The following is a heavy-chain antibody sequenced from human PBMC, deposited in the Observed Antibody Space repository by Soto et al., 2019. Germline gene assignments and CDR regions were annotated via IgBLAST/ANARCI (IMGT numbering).Heavy chain of an antibody. CDR2: IYSGGST. D-gene: IGHD6-19*01. CDR3: ARGEVSPYSSGGLFDF. Sequence: PGGSLRLSCAASGFTVSSNYMSWVRQAPGKGLEWVSVIYSGGSTYYADSVKGRFTISRDNSKNTLYLQMNSLRAEDTAVYYCARGEVSPYSSGGLFDFWGQGTLVTVSS. V-gene: IGHV3-53*01. J-gene: IGHJ4*02. CDR1: GFTVSSNY.